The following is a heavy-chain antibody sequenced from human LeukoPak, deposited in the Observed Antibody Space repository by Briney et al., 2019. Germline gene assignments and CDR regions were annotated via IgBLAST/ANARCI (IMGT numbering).Heavy chain of an antibody. D-gene: IGHD7-27*01. CDR3: ASRKLGNDY. J-gene: IGHJ4*02. Sequence: SETLSLTCTISGGSVSDYYWSWIRQSPGKGLEWIGYIYHTGSTSYNPSLKSRVTIPADTSQNQFSLKLSSGTAADTAVYYCASRKLGNDYWGQGTLVTVSS. V-gene: IGHV4-59*02. CDR1: GGSVSDYY. CDR2: IYHTGST.